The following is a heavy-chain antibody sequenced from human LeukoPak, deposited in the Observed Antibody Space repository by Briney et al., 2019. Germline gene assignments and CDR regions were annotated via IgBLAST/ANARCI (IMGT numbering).Heavy chain of an antibody. J-gene: IGHJ6*03. Sequence: GGSLRLSCAASGFTFSSYWMSWVRQAPGKGLEWVAVISYDGSNKYYADSVKGRFTISRDNSKNTLYLQMNSLRAEDTAVYYCAREGYSSSWYPYYYYYMDVWGKGTTVTVSS. D-gene: IGHD6-13*01. CDR2: ISYDGSNK. V-gene: IGHV3-30*03. CDR3: AREGYSSSWYPYYYYYMDV. CDR1: GFTFSSYW.